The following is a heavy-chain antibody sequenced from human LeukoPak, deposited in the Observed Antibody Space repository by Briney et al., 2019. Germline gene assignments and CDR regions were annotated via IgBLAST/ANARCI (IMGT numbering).Heavy chain of an antibody. CDR1: GFTFSSYS. Sequence: SGGSLRLSCAASGFTFSSYSMNWVRQAPGKGLEWVAVIWYDGSNKYYADSVKGRFTISRDNSKNTLYLQMNSLRAEDTAVYYCAKDRSVVVTATIDYWGQGTLVTVSS. V-gene: IGHV3-33*06. CDR2: IWYDGSNK. J-gene: IGHJ4*02. CDR3: AKDRSVVVTATIDY. D-gene: IGHD2-21*02.